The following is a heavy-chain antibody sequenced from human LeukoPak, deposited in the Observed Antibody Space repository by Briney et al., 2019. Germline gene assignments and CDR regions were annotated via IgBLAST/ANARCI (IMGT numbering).Heavy chain of an antibody. CDR1: GFTFSDYN. CDR3: TRLSGDNWNYGGNFDS. Sequence: GGSLRLSCAASGFTFSDYNMRWIRQAPGKGLEWVSSISRSGSTKYYADSVKGRFTISRDNAKNSLFLQMNSLKTEDTAVYYCTRLSGDNWNYGGNFDSWGQGTLVTVSS. CDR2: ISRSGSTK. D-gene: IGHD1-7*01. V-gene: IGHV3-11*01. J-gene: IGHJ4*02.